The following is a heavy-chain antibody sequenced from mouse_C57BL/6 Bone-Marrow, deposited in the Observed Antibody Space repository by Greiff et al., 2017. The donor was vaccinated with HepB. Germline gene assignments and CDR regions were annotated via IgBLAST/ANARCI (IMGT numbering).Heavy chain of an antibody. CDR1: GYTFTDYE. CDR3: TRREGYLGY. Sequence: QVQLQQSGAELVRPGASVTLSCKASGYTFTDYEMHWVKQTPVHGLEWIGAIDPETGGTAYNQKFKGKAILTADKSSSTAYMELRSLTSEDSAVYYCTRREGYLGYWGQGTTLTVSS. V-gene: IGHV1-15*01. J-gene: IGHJ2*01. CDR2: IDPETGGT.